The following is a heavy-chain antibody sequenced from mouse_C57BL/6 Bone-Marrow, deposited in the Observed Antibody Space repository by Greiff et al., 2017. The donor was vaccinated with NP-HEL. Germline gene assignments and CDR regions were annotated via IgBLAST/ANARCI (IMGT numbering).Heavy chain of an antibody. CDR2: IYPGDGDT. J-gene: IGHJ2*01. CDR1: GYAFSSSW. V-gene: IGHV1-82*01. Sequence: VQLQESGPELVKPGASVKISCKASGYAFSSSWMNWVKQRPGKGLEWIGRIYPGDGDTNYNGKFKGKATLTADKSSSTAYMQLSSLTSEDSAVYFCAYGYDYWGQGTTLTVSS. D-gene: IGHD2-2*01. CDR3: AYGYDY.